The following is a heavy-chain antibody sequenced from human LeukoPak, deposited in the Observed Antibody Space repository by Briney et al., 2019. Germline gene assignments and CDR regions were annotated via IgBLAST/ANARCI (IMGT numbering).Heavy chain of an antibody. CDR1: GFTFSSYA. Sequence: PGGSLRLSCAASGFTFSSYAMSWVRQAPGKGLEWVPAISGSGGSTYYADSVKGRFTISRDNSKNTLYLQMNSLRAEDTAVYYCAKESEYYGSGSYYKRGEFDYWGQGTLVTVSS. V-gene: IGHV3-23*01. D-gene: IGHD3-10*01. CDR2: ISGSGGST. J-gene: IGHJ4*02. CDR3: AKESEYYGSGSYYKRGEFDY.